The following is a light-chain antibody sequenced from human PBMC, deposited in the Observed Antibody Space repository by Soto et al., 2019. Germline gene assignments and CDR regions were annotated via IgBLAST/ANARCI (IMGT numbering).Light chain of an antibody. CDR1: QSVSSSY. V-gene: IGKV3-20*01. CDR2: DAS. Sequence: EIVLTQSPGTLSLSPGERATLSCRASQSVSSSYLAWYQQKPGQAPRLLIYDASSRATGIPDRFSGSGSGTDFTLTISRLEPEDFAVYYCQHSGSSLYTFGQGTKLEIK. CDR3: QHSGSSLYT. J-gene: IGKJ2*01.